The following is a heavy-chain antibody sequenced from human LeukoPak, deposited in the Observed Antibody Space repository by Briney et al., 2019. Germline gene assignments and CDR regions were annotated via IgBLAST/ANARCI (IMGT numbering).Heavy chain of an antibody. Sequence: PGGSLRLSCAASGFTFSSYAMSWVRQAPGQGLEWVSTINGGGAYTYYADSVKGRFTISRDNSKNTLYLQMTSLTAEDTAIYYCANSIAAARGYYFDYWGQGTLVTVSS. CDR1: GFTFSSYA. D-gene: IGHD6-13*01. CDR3: ANSIAAARGYYFDY. CDR2: INGGGAYT. V-gene: IGHV3-23*01. J-gene: IGHJ4*02.